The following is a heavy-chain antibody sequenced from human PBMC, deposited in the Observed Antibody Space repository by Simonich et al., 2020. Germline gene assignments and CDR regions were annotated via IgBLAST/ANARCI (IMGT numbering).Heavy chain of an antibody. J-gene: IGHJ5*02. D-gene: IGHD7-27*01. Sequence: QVQLVESGGGVGQPGRSLRLSCAASGFTFSSYAMPCARQVPGKWLEWVEVISYDGSNKYYADSVEGRFTISRDNSKNTLYLQMNSLRAEDTAVYYCARDRNWGWFDPWGQGTLVTVSS. CDR3: ARDRNWGWFDP. CDR2: ISYDGSNK. V-gene: IGHV3-30*07. CDR1: GFTFSSYA.